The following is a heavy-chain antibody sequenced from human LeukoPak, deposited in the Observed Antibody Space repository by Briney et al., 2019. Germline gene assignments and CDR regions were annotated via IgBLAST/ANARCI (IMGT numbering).Heavy chain of an antibody. CDR2: ISSNGGST. CDR1: GFTFSSYA. CDR3: ARDALPYGMDV. Sequence: GGSLRLSCAASGFTFSSYAMPWVRQAPGKGLDYVSAISSNGGSTYYANSVKGRFTISRDNSKNTLYLQIGSLRAEDMAVYYSARDALPYGMDVWGQGTTVTVSS. D-gene: IGHD2-2*01. J-gene: IGHJ6*02. V-gene: IGHV3-64*01.